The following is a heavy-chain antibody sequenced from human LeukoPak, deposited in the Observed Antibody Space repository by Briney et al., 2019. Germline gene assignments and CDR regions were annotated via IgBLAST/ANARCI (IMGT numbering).Heavy chain of an antibody. CDR3: ARSQTHYCSGGTCNEHPFDP. CDR2: IEAGNGNA. CDR1: GYTFTNYA. J-gene: IGHJ5*02. Sequence: ASVKVSCKASGYTFTNYAMHWVRQAPGQRLEWMGWIEAGNGNAKYSQEFQGRVTITTDTSASAAYMELSNLKSEDMAVYYCARSQTHYCSGGTCNEHPFDPWGQGTLVTVSS. D-gene: IGHD2-15*01. V-gene: IGHV1-3*03.